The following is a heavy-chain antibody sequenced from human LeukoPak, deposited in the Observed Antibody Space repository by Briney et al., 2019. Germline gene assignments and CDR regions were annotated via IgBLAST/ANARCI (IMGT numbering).Heavy chain of an antibody. CDR2: ISAYNGNT. V-gene: IGHV1-18*01. CDR1: GGTFSSYA. D-gene: IGHD5-18*01. J-gene: IGHJ4*02. Sequence: ASVKVSCKASGGTFSSYAISWVRQAPGQGLEWMGGISAYNGNTNYAQKLQDRVTMTTDTSTSTAYMELSSLRSEDTAVYYCANRGYSYGHYYFDYWGQGTLVTVSS. CDR3: ANRGYSYGHYYFDY.